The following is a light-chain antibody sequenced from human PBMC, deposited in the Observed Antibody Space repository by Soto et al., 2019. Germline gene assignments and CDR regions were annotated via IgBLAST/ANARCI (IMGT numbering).Light chain of an antibody. CDR3: ASWDDSLSGWV. J-gene: IGLJ2*01. V-gene: IGLV1-44*01. Sequence: QPVLTQPPSASGTPGQRVTISCSGSKSNIGSYSVNWYQQFPGAAPKLLIYSSTHRPSGVPDRFSGSKSGTSASLAISGLQSEHEADYYCASWDDSLSGWVFGGGTKVTVL. CDR2: SST. CDR1: KSNIGSYS.